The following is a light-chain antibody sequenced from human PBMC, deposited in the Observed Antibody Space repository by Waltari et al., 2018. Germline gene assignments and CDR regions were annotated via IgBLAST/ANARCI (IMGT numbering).Light chain of an antibody. CDR3: QQYNNWPPGA. CDR2: GAS. V-gene: IGKV3-15*01. J-gene: IGKJ1*01. Sequence: EIVMTQPPATLSVSPGERATLPCRASQSVSSNLAWYQQKPGQAPRLLIHGASTRATGIPARFSGSGSGTEFTLTISSLQSEDFAVYYCQQYNNWPPGAFGQGTKVEIK. CDR1: QSVSSN.